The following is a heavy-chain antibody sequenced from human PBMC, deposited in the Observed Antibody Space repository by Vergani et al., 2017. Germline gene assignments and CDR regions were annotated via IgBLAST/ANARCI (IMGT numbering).Heavy chain of an antibody. CDR2: ISGPGLST. D-gene: IGHD4-23*01. V-gene: IGHV3-23*01. J-gene: IGHJ6*03. CDR3: ARXDGGKYYYYYYMDV. Sequence: EVHLLESGGGLVQSGGSLRLSCAASGFTFSNSAVSWVRQAPGRGLAWVSSISGPGLSTYYADSVKGRFSISRDNSKNTVFLQMHSLRAEDTAVYYCARXDGGKYYYYYYMDVWGKGTTVTVSS. CDR1: GFTFSNSA.